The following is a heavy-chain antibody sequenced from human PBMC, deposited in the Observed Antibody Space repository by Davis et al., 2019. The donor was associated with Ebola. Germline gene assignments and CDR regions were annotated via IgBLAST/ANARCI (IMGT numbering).Heavy chain of an antibody. V-gene: IGHV1-8*01. CDR3: ARGWIRYCSGGSCYSIRYYFDY. CDR2: MNPNSGNT. Sequence: AASVKVSCKASGYTFTSYDINWVRQATGQGLGWMGWMNPNSGNTGYAQKFQGRVTMTRNTSISTAYMELSSLRSEDTAVYYCARGWIRYCSGGSCYSIRYYFDYWGQGTLVTVSS. CDR1: GYTFTSYD. D-gene: IGHD2-15*01. J-gene: IGHJ4*02.